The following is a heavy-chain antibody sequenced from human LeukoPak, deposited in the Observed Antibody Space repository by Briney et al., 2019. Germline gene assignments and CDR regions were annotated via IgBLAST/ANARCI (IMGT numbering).Heavy chain of an antibody. CDR1: GGSISSGSYY. V-gene: IGHV4-61*02. J-gene: IGHJ6*03. Sequence: SETLSLTCTVSGGSISSGSYYWRWIRQPAGKGLEWIGRIYTSGSTNYNPSLKSRVTISVDTSKNQFSLKLSSVTAADTAVYYCARGRPYYYYMDVWGKGTTVTVSS. CDR3: ARGRPYYYYMDV. CDR2: IYTSGST.